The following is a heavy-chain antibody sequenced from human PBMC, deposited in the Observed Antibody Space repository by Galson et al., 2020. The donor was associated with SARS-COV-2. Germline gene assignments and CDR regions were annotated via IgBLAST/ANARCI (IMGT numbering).Heavy chain of an antibody. CDR3: ARAPSTDAFDI. CDR1: GGSISSGGYS. D-gene: IGHD4-17*01. Sequence: SETLSLTCAVSGGSISSGGYSWSWIRQPPGKGLEWIGYSYHSGSTYYNPSLKSRVTISVDRSKNQFSLKLSSVTAADTAVYYCARAPSTDAFDIWGQGTMVTVSS. CDR2: SYHSGST. V-gene: IGHV4-30-2*01. J-gene: IGHJ3*02.